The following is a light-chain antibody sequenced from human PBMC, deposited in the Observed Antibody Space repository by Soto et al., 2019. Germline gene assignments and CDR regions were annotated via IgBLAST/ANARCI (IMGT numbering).Light chain of an antibody. CDR1: TSDIGAYDY. J-gene: IGLJ1*01. V-gene: IGLV2-11*01. CDR2: SVN. CDR3: FSYTSSATSV. Sequence: QSALIQPPSVSGSPGQSVTISCTGTTSDIGAYDYVSCFQHHPGTVPKPMIYSVNSRPSGVPDRFSDSKSANPPSMTISGLQPGDGADYFCFSYTSSATSVLGTATKLTVL.